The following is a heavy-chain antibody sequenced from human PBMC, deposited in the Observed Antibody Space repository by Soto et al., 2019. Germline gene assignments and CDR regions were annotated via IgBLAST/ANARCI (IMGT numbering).Heavy chain of an antibody. Sequence: ASVKVSCKASGYTFTSYGISWVRQAPGQGLEWMGWISAYNGNTDYAQKLQGRVTMTTDTSTSTAYMELRSLRSDATAVYYCAESPRPFSGMDVWGQGTTVTVS. V-gene: IGHV1-18*04. CDR1: GYTFTSYG. CDR3: AESPRPFSGMDV. CDR2: ISAYNGNT. J-gene: IGHJ6*02.